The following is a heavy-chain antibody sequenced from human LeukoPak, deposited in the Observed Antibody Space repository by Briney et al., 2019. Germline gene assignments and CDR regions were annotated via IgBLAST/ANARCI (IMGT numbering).Heavy chain of an antibody. V-gene: IGHV4-4*07. CDR1: GGSISSYY. CDR3: ARVGQDSSGYYRIFDY. CDR2: IYTSGST. D-gene: IGHD3-22*01. J-gene: IGHJ4*02. Sequence: SETLSLTCIVSGGSISSYYWSWIRQPAGTGLEWIGRIYTSGSTNYNPSLKSRVPISVDKSKNQFSLKLSSVTAADTAVYYCARVGQDSSGYYRIFDYWGQGTLVTVSS.